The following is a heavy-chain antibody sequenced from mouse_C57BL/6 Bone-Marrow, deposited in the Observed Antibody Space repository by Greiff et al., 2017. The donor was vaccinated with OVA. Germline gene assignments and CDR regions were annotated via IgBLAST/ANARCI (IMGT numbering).Heavy chain of an antibody. CDR3: ASVRGAY. D-gene: IGHD3-3*01. V-gene: IGHV1-50*01. J-gene: IGHJ3*01. CDR2: IDPSDSYT. CDR1: GYTFTSYW. Sequence: QVQLQQPGAELVKPGASVKLSCKASGYTFTSYWMQWVKQRPGQGLEWIGEIDPSDSYTNYNQKFKGKATLTVDTSSSTAYMQLSSLTSEDSAVDYCASVRGAYWGQGTLVTVSA.